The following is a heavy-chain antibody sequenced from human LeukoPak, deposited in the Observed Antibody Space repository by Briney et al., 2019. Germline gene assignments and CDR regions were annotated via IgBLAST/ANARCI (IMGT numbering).Heavy chain of an antibody. CDR2: ISGSGGST. CDR1: GFTFSSYA. J-gene: IGHJ4*02. D-gene: IGHD2-15*01. CDR3: AKTGVGYCTGGSCSAADY. V-gene: IGHV3-23*01. Sequence: GGSRRLSCGASGFTFSSYAMSWVRQAPGKGLEWVSAISGSGGSTNYADSVKGRFTISRDNSKNTLYLQMNSLRAEDTAVFYCAKTGVGYCTGGSCSAADYWGQGTLVTVSS.